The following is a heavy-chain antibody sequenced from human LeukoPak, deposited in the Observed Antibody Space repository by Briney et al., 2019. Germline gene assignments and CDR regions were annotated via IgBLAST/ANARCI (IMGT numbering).Heavy chain of an antibody. Sequence: PGGSLRLSCAASGFTFSSYAMSWVRQAPGKGLEWVSAISGSGGSTYYADSVKGRFTISRDNSKNTLYLQMNSLRAEDTAVYYCAKSRYCSSTSCYAGWTSDDAFDIWGQGTMVTVSS. CDR1: GFTFSSYA. CDR3: AKSRYCSSTSCYAGWTSDDAFDI. D-gene: IGHD2-2*01. V-gene: IGHV3-23*01. J-gene: IGHJ3*02. CDR2: ISGSGGST.